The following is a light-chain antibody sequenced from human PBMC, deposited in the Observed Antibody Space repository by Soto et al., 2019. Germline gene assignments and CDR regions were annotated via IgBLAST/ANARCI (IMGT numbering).Light chain of an antibody. CDR2: KAS. CDR3: QQYNSYSVT. Sequence: DIQMTQSPSTLSASVGDRVTITCRASQSINSWLAWYQQKPGKAPKILIYKASSLESGVQSRFSGSGSGTEFTITISSLQTDDFVSYYCQQYNSYSVTFGQGTKGEI. CDR1: QSINSW. V-gene: IGKV1-5*03. J-gene: IGKJ1*01.